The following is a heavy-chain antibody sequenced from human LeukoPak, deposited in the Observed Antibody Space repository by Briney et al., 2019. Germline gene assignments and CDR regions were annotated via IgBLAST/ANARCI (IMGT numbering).Heavy chain of an antibody. CDR1: GGSISRSGFY. J-gene: IGHJ4*02. V-gene: IGHV4-30-2*01. CDR2: IYHSGST. D-gene: IGHD4-23*01. CDR3: ARGGGNYWFFDY. Sequence: SETLSLTCTVSGGSISRSGFYWSWIRQAPGKGLEWIGYIYHSGSTYYNPSLKSRVTISLDRSRNQLSLKLTSMTAADTAVYYCARGGGNYWFFDYWGQGTLVTVSS.